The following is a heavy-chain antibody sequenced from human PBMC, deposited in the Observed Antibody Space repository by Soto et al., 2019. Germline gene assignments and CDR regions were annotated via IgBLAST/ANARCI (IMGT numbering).Heavy chain of an antibody. CDR3: AGNWR. CDR1: GLTISTST. CDR2: ISSTSDST. J-gene: IGHJ4*02. Sequence: EVQLLESGGDKVQPGGSLRLSCTASGLTISTSTMSWVRQAPGKGLEWLAEISSTSDSTDYADSVKGRFIISRDSSKNTLYLQMNTLSDDDTAEYYCAGNWRWGQGTLVTVSS. V-gene: IGHV3-23*01.